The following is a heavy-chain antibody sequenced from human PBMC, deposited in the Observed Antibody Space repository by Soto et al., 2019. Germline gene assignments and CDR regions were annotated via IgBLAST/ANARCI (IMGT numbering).Heavy chain of an antibody. J-gene: IGHJ3*02. CDR3: ARTMVRGVNTRAFHX. Sequence: GGSLRLSFAASGFTFSSYGMHWVRQAPGKGLEWVSIIWYDGSDKYYAYSVEGRLTISRDNSKNTLYLQINSLRAEDTAVYYCARTMVRGVNTRAFHXWGQGTMFTVS. V-gene: IGHV3-33*01. CDR1: GFTFSSYG. CDR2: IWYDGSDK. D-gene: IGHD3-10*01.